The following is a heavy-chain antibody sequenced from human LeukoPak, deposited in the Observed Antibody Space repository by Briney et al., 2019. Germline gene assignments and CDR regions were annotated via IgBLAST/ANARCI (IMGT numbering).Heavy chain of an antibody. V-gene: IGHV4-31*03. CDR1: GGSISSGGYS. CDR2: IYYSGST. CDR3: ARDWEGGSSSWSPGIFDY. D-gene: IGHD6-13*01. Sequence: SQTLSLTCTVSGGSISSGGYSWSWIRQHPGKGLEWIGYIYYSGSTYYNPSLKSRVTISVDTSKNQFSLKLSSVTAADTAVYYCARDWEGGSSSWSPGIFDYWGQGTLVTVSS. J-gene: IGHJ4*02.